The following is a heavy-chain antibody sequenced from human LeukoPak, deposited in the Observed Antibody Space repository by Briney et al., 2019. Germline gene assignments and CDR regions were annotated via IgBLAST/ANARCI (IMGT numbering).Heavy chain of an antibody. CDR3: ARVRGSYATDY. D-gene: IGHD3-16*01. CDR2: ISSSGDTM. V-gene: IGHV3-11*04. J-gene: IGHJ4*02. CDR1: GFTFSDYY. Sequence: GGSLRLSCAASGFTFSDYYMSWIRQAPGKGLEWVSYISSSGDTMSYADSVKGRFTISRDNAKNSLYLQMNSLRAVDAAVYYCARVRGSYATDYWGQGALVTVSS.